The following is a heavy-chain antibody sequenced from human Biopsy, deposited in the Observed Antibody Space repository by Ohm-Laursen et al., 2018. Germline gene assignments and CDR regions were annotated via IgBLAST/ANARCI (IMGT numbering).Heavy chain of an antibody. CDR1: GFTFSSCG. CDR3: ATSTMVRSSGHASDI. J-gene: IGHJ3*02. D-gene: IGHD3-10*01. Sequence: SLRLSCTASGFTFSSCGMHWVRQAPGKGLEWVAFIWYDGFNRYYADSVKGRFTISRDNSKNTLDLQMNSLRAEDTAVYYCATSTMVRSSGHASDIWGQGTVVTVS. CDR2: IWYDGFNR. V-gene: IGHV3-33*01.